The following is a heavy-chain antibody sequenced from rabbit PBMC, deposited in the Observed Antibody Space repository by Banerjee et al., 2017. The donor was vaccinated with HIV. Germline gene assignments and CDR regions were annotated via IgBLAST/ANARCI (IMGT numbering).Heavy chain of an antibody. CDR2: IYPDYGST. CDR1: GIDFSSYG. CDR3: ARDTASSGWGGAFNL. V-gene: IGHV1S47*01. J-gene: IGHJ4*01. D-gene: IGHD4-1*01. Sequence: QEQLVESGGGLVTLGGSLKLSCKASGIDFSSYGISWVRQAPGKGLEWIAYIYPDYGSTDYASWVNGRFTISLDNAQNTVFLQMTSLTAADTATYFCARDTASSGWGGAFNLWGPGTLVTVS.